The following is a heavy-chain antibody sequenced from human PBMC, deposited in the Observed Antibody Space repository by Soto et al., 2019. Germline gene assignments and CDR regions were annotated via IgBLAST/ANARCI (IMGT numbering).Heavy chain of an antibody. D-gene: IGHD3-22*01. CDR3: ARTYYYDSSGYDY. V-gene: IGHV3-48*03. CDR2: ISRSGSTI. CDR1: GFTFSDYE. Sequence: EVQLVESGGGLVQPGGSLRLSCVASGFTFSDYEMNWVRQAPGKGLEWVSYISRSGSTIYYADSVKGRFTISRDNAKNSLYLQMTSLRAEDTAVYYCARTYYYDSSGYDYWGQGTLVTVSS. J-gene: IGHJ4*02.